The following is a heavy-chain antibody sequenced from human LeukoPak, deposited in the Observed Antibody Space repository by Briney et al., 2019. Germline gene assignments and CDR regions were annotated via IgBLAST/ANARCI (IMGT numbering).Heavy chain of an antibody. V-gene: IGHV1-2*02. D-gene: IGHD2-21*02. J-gene: IGHJ4*02. Sequence: ASVKVSCKASGFTFTGYYIHWVRQAPGQGLEWMGYINPHSGGTNSPQKFQGRVTMTTDTSISAAYMELSSLISDDTAMYYCVRQGNELLSKNFDYWGQGTLVTVSS. CDR3: VRQGNELLSKNFDY. CDR2: INPHSGGT. CDR1: GFTFTGYY.